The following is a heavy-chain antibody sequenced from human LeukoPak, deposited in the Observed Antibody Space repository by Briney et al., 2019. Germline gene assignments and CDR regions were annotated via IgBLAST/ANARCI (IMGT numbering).Heavy chain of an antibody. V-gene: IGHV3-23*01. CDR2: ISGSGGST. J-gene: IGHJ4*02. CDR3: AKDPQHSQVG. CDR1: GFTFSSYA. D-gene: IGHD1-26*01. Sequence: GGSLRLSCAASGFTFSSYAMSWVRQVPGKGLEWVSAISGSGGSTYYADSVKGRFTVSRDNSKNTLYLQMNSLRAEDTAVYYCAKDPQHSQVGWGQGTLVTVSS.